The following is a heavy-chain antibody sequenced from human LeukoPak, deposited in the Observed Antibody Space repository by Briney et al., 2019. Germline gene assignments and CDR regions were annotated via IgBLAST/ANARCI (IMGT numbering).Heavy chain of an antibody. J-gene: IGHJ4*02. Sequence: PSETLSLTCTVSGGXISSSSYYWGWIRQPPGKRLEWIGSIYYSGSTYYNPSLKSRVTISVDTSKNQFSLKLSSVTAADTAVYYCARLSSSGWYLFDYWGQGTLVTVSS. V-gene: IGHV4-39*01. CDR1: GGXISSSSYY. CDR3: ARLSSSGWYLFDY. CDR2: IYYSGST. D-gene: IGHD6-19*01.